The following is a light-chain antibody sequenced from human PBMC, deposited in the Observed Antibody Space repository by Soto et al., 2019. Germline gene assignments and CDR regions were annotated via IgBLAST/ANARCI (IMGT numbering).Light chain of an antibody. J-gene: IGKJ2*01. V-gene: IGKV3-20*01. CDR3: QQYGNSPYT. CDR2: GAS. Sequence: EIVMTQSQGTLSVSPLERSNVSCRASQSVSINLAWYQQKPGQAPRLLIYGASSRAAGIPDRFSGSGSGTDFTLTISRLEPEDFAVYYCQQYGNSPYTFGQGTKVDIK. CDR1: QSVSIN.